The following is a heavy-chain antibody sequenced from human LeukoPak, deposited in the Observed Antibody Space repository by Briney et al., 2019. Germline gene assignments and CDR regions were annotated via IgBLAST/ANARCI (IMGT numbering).Heavy chain of an antibody. CDR3: AKDLIVATPRGAFDI. V-gene: IGHV3-9*01. CDR2: ISWNSGSI. CDR1: GFTFDDYA. D-gene: IGHD2-15*01. J-gene: IGHJ3*02. Sequence: GGSLRHSCAASGFTFDDYAMHWVRQAPGKGLEWVSGISWNSGSIGYADSVKGRFTISRDNAKNSLYLQMNSLRAEDTALYYCAKDLIVATPRGAFDIWGQGTMVTVSS.